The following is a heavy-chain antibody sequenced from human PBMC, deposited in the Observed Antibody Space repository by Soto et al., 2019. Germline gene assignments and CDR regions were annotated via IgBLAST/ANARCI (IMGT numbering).Heavy chain of an antibody. V-gene: IGHV3-7*01. J-gene: IGHJ6*02. CDR3: ARDGPGTDGMDV. CDR2: IKQDGSEK. Sequence: GGSVRLSCAASGFTVNSSWMSWVRQAPGKGLEWVANIKQDGSEKYYVDSVKGRFTISRDNAKNSLYLQMNSLRAEDTAVYYCARDGPGTDGMDVWGQGTTVTVSS. CDR1: GFTVNSSW.